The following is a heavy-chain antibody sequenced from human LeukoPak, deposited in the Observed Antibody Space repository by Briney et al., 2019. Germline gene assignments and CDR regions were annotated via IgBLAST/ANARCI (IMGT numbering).Heavy chain of an antibody. CDR2: INPNSGGT. J-gene: IGHJ4*02. CDR1: GYTFTSYD. CDR3: ARVYSYDDDY. Sequence: ASVKVSCKASGYTFTSYDINWVRQAAGQGREWMGWINPNSGGTNYAQKFQGRVTMTRDTSISTAYMELSRLRSDDTAVYYCARVYSYDDDYWGQGTLVTVSS. V-gene: IGHV1-2*02. D-gene: IGHD5-18*01.